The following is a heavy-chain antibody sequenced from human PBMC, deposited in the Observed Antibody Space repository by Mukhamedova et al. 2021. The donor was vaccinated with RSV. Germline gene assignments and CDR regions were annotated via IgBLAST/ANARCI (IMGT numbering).Heavy chain of an antibody. D-gene: IGHD1-26*01. J-gene: IGHJ4*02. CDR2: ISYDGSNK. Sequence: SYAMHWVRQAPGKGLEWVAVISYDGSNKYYADSVKGRFTISRDNSKNTLYLQMNSLRAEDTAMYYCARGEPEWKLLHWGQGTLVT. V-gene: IGHV3-30-3*01. CDR3: ARGEPEWKLLH. CDR1: SYA.